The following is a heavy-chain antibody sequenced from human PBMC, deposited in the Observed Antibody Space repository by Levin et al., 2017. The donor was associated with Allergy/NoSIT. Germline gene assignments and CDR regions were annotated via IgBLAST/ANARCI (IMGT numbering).Heavy chain of an antibody. D-gene: IGHD3-10*01. Sequence: ETLSLTCAASGFTFSSYSMNWVRQAPGKGLEWVSYISSSSSTIYYADSVKGRFTISRDNAKNSLYLQMNSLRAEDTAVYYCARDLGITMVRGVPNYWGQGTLVTVSS. V-gene: IGHV3-48*01. J-gene: IGHJ4*02. CDR3: ARDLGITMVRGVPNY. CDR2: ISSSSSTI. CDR1: GFTFSSYS.